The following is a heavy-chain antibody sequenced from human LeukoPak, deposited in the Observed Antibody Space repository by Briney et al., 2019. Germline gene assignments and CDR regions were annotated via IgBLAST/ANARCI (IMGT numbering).Heavy chain of an antibody. CDR2: FSANGGST. CDR1: GFIFSSYA. J-gene: IGHJ4*02. V-gene: IGHV3-23*01. CDR3: AKGSSSGWSYYFDY. D-gene: IGHD6-19*01. Sequence: GGSLRLSCAASGFIFSSYAMSWVRHAPGKGLEWVSAFSANGGSTYYADSVKGRLTISRDNSKNTLYLQMNSLRADDTAVYYCAKGSSSGWSYYFDYWGQGTLVTVSS.